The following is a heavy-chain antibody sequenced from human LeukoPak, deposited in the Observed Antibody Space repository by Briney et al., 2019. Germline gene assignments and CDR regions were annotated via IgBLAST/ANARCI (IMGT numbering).Heavy chain of an antibody. J-gene: IGHJ4*02. CDR3: AKVGTSGSSGWYEDY. CDR1: GFTFSSYP. D-gene: IGHD6-19*01. Sequence: PGGSLRLPCAASGFTFSSYPMSWVRQAPGKGLEWVSGIVGSGDSTYNADSVKGRFTISRDNSKNTLYLQMNSLRAEDTAVYYCAKVGTSGSSGWYEDYWGQGTLVTVSS. V-gene: IGHV3-23*01. CDR2: IVGSGDST.